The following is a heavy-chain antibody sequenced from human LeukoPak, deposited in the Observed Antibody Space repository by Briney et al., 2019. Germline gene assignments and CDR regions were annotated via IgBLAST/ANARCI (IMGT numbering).Heavy chain of an antibody. D-gene: IGHD3-16*02. CDR1: GFTFSDYY. Sequence: GGSLRLSCAASGFTFSDYYMSWIRQAPGKGLEWVSYISSSGSTIYYADSVKGRFTISRDNAKNSLYLQVNSLRAEDTAVYYCARNGEYYDYVWGSYRYGYFDYWGQGTLVTVSS. V-gene: IGHV3-11*01. J-gene: IGHJ4*02. CDR3: ARNGEYYDYVWGSYRYGYFDY. CDR2: ISSSGSTI.